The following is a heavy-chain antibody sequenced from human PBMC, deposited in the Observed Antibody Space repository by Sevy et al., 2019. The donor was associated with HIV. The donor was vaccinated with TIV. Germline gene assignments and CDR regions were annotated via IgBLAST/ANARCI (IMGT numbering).Heavy chain of an antibody. V-gene: IGHV3-48*03. CDR1: GFTFSSYE. D-gene: IGHD4-17*01. J-gene: IGHJ4*02. CDR3: ARDLPPSATTVAHFDC. CDR2: ISNSGTTI. Sequence: GGSLRLSCAASGFTFSSYEMSWVRQAPGKGLEGGSYISNSGTTIYYSDSVKGRFTMSRDNARNSLYLQMNSLRAEDTAIYYCARDLPPSATTVAHFDCWGQGTLVTVSS.